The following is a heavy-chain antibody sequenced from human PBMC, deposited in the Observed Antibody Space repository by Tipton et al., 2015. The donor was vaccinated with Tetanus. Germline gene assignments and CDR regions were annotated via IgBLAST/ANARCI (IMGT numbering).Heavy chain of an antibody. D-gene: IGHD4/OR15-4a*01. J-gene: IGHJ5*02. CDR1: GLSFSSYT. CDR3: ARDRFGDNYDIPSNYFGP. V-gene: IGHV3-7*01. CDR2: MKQDGSEI. Sequence: SLRLSCVASGLSFSSYTMSWVRQAPGKGLEWVATMKQDGSEIKYVDSVTGRFTISRDDAKNTLYLQMDSLRAEDTAVYYCARDRFGDNYDIPSNYFGPWGQGALVTVSS.